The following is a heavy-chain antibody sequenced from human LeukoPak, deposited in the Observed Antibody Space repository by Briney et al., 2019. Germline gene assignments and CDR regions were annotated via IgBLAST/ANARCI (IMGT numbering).Heavy chain of an antibody. V-gene: IGHV3-33*01. Sequence: GGSLRLSCAASGFTFSSYGMHWVRQAPGKGLEWVAVIWYDGSNKYYADSVKGRFTISRDNAKNSLYLQMNSLRDEATAVYYCAREGYGSHAFDIWGQGTMVTVSS. CDR1: GFTFSSYG. CDR3: AREGYGSHAFDI. J-gene: IGHJ3*02. CDR2: IWYDGSNK. D-gene: IGHD3-10*01.